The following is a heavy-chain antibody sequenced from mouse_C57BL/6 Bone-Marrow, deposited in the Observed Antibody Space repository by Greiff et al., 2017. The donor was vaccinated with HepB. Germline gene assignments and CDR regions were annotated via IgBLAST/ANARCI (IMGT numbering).Heavy chain of an antibody. Sequence: VKLMESGAELVRPGASVTLSCKASGYTFTDYEMHWVKQTPVHGLEWIGAIDPETGGTAYNQKFKGKAILTADKSSSTAYMELRSLTSEDSAVYYCTREGARPFDYWGQGTTLTVSS. CDR3: TREGARPFDY. V-gene: IGHV1-15*01. J-gene: IGHJ2*01. CDR1: GYTFTDYE. CDR2: IDPETGGT.